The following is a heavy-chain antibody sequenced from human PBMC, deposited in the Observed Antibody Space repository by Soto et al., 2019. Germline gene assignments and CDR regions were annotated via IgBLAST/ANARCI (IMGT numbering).Heavy chain of an antibody. Sequence: QLQLQESGPGLVKPSETLSLTCTVSGDSISSRSYYWGWIRQPPGKGLEWIGSIYYTGNAYSNPSRKRRVAVAVAPSNNPFSLKVPSVTATDTAVYYCARHKDTSSRYLLPDFWGQGTLVTVSS. D-gene: IGHD6-13*01. CDR3: ARHKDTSSRYLLPDF. V-gene: IGHV4-39*01. J-gene: IGHJ4*02. CDR2: IYYTGNA. CDR1: GDSISSRSYY.